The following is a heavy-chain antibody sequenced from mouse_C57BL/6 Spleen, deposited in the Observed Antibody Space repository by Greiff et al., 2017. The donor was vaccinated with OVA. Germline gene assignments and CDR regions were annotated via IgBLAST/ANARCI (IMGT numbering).Heavy chain of an antibody. CDR1: GYTFTGYW. CDR2: ILPGSGST. CDR3: ARYLIYDGHWYFDV. Sequence: VKLMESGAELLKPGASVKLSCTATGYTFTGYWIEWVKKRPGHGLEWIGEILPGSGSTNYNEKFKGKATFTADTSSNTAYMQLSSLTTEDSAIYYCARYLIYDGHWYFDVWGTWTTVTVSS. D-gene: IGHD2-3*01. V-gene: IGHV1-9*01. J-gene: IGHJ1*03.